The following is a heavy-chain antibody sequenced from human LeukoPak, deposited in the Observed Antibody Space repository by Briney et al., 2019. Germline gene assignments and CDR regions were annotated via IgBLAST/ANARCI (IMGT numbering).Heavy chain of an antibody. CDR1: GGSTSSYY. V-gene: IGHV4-59*01. CDR2: IYYSGST. CDR3: ARVGDSSGYPYWYFDL. D-gene: IGHD3-22*01. Sequence: SETLSLTCTVSGGSTSSYYWSWIRQPPGKGLEWIGYIYYSGSTNYNPSLKSRVTISVDTSKNQFSLKLSSVTAADTAVYYCARVGDSSGYPYWYFDLWGRGTLVTVSS. J-gene: IGHJ2*01.